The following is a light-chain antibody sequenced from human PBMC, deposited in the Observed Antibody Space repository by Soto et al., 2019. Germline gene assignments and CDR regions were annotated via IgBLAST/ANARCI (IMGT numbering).Light chain of an antibody. CDR1: QRPSTY. V-gene: IGKV3-11*01. CDR3: QQRSNWPPLT. Sequence: EIVLTQSPATLSLSPGERATLPCRASQRPSTYLAWYQQKPGQPPRLLIYDASNRSTGVPARFSGSGSGTDFTLTISSLEPEDSAVYFCQQRSNWPPLTFGGGTKVEIK. J-gene: IGKJ4*01. CDR2: DAS.